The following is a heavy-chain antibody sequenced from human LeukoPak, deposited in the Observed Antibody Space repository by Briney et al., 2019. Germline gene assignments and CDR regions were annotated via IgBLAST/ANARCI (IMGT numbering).Heavy chain of an antibody. CDR1: GGSISSYY. D-gene: IGHD3-10*01. Sequence: SETLSLTFTVAGGSISSYYWSWIRPPPGKGLEWLGYIYYSGSTNYNPSLKSRVTISIDTSKNQFSLQLNSVTPEDTAVYYCARARLHHTYGSGTNFDYWGQGTLVTVSS. CDR2: IYYSGST. V-gene: IGHV4-59*12. CDR3: ARARLHHTYGSGTNFDY. J-gene: IGHJ4*02.